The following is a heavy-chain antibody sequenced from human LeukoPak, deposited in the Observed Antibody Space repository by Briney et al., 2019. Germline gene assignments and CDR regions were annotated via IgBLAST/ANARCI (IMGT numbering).Heavy chain of an antibody. CDR3: ARGPTSGWYRYFDY. J-gene: IGHJ4*02. Sequence: SETLSLTRTVSGGSISSYYWSWIRQPPGKGLEWIGYIYYSGSTNYNPSLKSRVTISVDTSKNQFSLKLSSVTAADTAVYYCARGPTSGWYRYFDYWGQGTLVTVSS. V-gene: IGHV4-59*01. CDR1: GGSISSYY. D-gene: IGHD6-19*01. CDR2: IYYSGST.